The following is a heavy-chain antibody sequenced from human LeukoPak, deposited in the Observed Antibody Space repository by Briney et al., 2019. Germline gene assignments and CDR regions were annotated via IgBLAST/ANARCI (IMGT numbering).Heavy chain of an antibody. Sequence: GGSLRLSCAASGFTFSNYWMSWVRQAPGKGLEWVANIKQDGSEKYYVDSVKGRFTISRDNAKNSLYLQMNSLRAEDTAVYYCARGSNSRSFRYYFDNWGQGTLVTVSS. CDR3: ARGSNSRSFRYYFDN. CDR1: GFTFSNYW. CDR2: IKQDGSEK. J-gene: IGHJ4*02. D-gene: IGHD6-6*01. V-gene: IGHV3-7*01.